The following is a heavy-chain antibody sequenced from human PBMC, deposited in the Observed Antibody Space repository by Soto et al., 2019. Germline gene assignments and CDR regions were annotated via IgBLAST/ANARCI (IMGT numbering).Heavy chain of an antibody. J-gene: IGHJ6*02. CDR2: ISSSGSTI. V-gene: IGHV3-48*03. Sequence: GGSLRLSCAASGFTFSSYEMNWVRQAPGKGLEWVSYISSSGSTIYYADSVKGRFTISRDNAKNSLYLQMNSLRAEDTAVYYCARAQKIDMGYYYYGMDVWGQGTTVTVSS. D-gene: IGHD3-16*01. CDR1: GFTFSSYE. CDR3: ARAQKIDMGYYYYGMDV.